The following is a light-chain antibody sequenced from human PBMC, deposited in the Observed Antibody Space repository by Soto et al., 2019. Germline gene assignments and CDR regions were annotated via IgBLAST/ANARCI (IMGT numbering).Light chain of an antibody. J-gene: IGLJ1*01. CDR2: GNN. CDR3: QSYDSSLSAPYV. Sequence: QSVLTQPPSVYGAPGQRVTISCTGSSSNIGAGYDVHWYQQLPGTAPKLLIYGNNNRPSGVPDRFSGSKSGTSASLAITGLQAEDEADYHCQSYDSSLSAPYVFGTGTKATVL. V-gene: IGLV1-40*01. CDR1: SSNIGAGYD.